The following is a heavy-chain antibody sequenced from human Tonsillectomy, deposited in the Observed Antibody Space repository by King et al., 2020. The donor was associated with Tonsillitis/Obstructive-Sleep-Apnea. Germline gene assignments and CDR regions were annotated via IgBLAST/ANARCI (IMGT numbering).Heavy chain of an antibody. J-gene: IGHJ4*02. CDR3: AALCRIGHYFDY. D-gene: IGHD2-15*01. CDR2: IVVGSGNT. Sequence: QLVQSGPEVKKPGTSVKVSCKASGFTFTSSAMQWVRQARGQRLEWIGWIVVGSGNTNYAQKFQERVTITGDMSTSTAYMERCSRRSEDTAVYDCAALCRIGHYFDYGGQRPLVTVPS. CDR1: GFTFTSSA. V-gene: IGHV1-58*02.